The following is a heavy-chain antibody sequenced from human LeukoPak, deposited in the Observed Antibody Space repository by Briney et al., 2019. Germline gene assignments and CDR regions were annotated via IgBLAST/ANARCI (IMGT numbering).Heavy chain of an antibody. J-gene: IGHJ4*02. V-gene: IGHV1-18*01. D-gene: IGHD2-2*01. CDR2: ISAYNGNT. CDR1: GYTFTSRG. Sequence: ASVKVSCKASGYTFTSRGITWVRQAPGQGLEWMGWISAYNGNTNYAQRFQGRVTMTRDTSISTAYMELSRLRSDDTAVYYCARGGCSSTSCHHDYWGQGTLVTVSS. CDR3: ARGGCSSTSCHHDY.